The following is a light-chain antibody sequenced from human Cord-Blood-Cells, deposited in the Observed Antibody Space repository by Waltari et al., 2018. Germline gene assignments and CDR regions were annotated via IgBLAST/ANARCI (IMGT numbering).Light chain of an antibody. J-gene: IGLJ3*02. CDR3: SSYAGSNDKV. Sequence: QSALTQPPSASGSPGQSVTISCTGTSSDVGGYNDVSWYQQHPGKAPRLMIYGVSKRPSGVPDRFTGYKSGNTGSLTVSGLQAEGEAEYYCSSYAGSNDKVFGGGTKLTVL. CDR2: GVS. CDR1: SSDVGGYND. V-gene: IGLV2-8*01.